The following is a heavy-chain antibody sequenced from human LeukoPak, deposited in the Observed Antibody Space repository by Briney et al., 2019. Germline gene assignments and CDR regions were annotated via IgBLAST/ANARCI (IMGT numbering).Heavy chain of an antibody. V-gene: IGHV3-30-3*01. CDR2: LSYDGSNK. CDR1: GFTFSSYA. CDR3: ARDPAGDIVVVPAAFDY. D-gene: IGHD2-2*01. Sequence: GGSLRLSCAASGFTFSSYAMHWVRQAPGKGLEWVAVLSYDGSNKYYADSVKGRFTISRDNSKNTLYLQMNSLRAEDTAVYYCARDPAGDIVVVPAAFDYWGQGTLVTVSS. J-gene: IGHJ4*02.